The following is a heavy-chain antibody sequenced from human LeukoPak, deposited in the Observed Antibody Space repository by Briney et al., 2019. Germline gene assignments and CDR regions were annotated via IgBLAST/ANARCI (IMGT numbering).Heavy chain of an antibody. Sequence: GGSLRLSCAASGFTFNNYALSWVRQAPGMGLEWLSYVSGSGGATYYAASVKGRFTISRDNSKNTVYLQMGSLRAEDTAVYYCAKNRGGTYKYYMDVWGNGTTVTVSS. J-gene: IGHJ6*03. CDR3: AKNRGGTYKYYMDV. V-gene: IGHV3-23*01. D-gene: IGHD1-1*01. CDR2: VSGSGGAT. CDR1: GFTFNNYA.